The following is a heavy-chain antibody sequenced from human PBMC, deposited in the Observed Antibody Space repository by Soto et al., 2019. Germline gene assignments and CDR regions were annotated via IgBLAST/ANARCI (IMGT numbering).Heavy chain of an antibody. D-gene: IGHD2-15*01. J-gene: IGHJ5*02. Sequence: SGPTLVNPTQTLTLTCTFSGFSLSTSGMCVSWIRQPPGKALEWLARIDWDDDQYYSTSLKTRLTISKDTSKNQVVLTMTNMDPVDTATYYCARLVLFCSDGRCYPRWFDPWGPGTLVTVSS. CDR2: IDWDDDQ. CDR3: ARLVLFCSDGRCYPRWFDP. V-gene: IGHV2-70*11. CDR1: GFSLSTSGMC.